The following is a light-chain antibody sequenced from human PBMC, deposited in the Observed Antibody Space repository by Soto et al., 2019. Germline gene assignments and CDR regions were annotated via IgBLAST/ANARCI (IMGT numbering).Light chain of an antibody. V-gene: IGKV3-20*01. Sequence: EIVLTQSPGTLSLSPGERVTLSCRASQSVTRSFLAWYQQKPGQAPRLLIYGASSRATGIPDRFSGSGSGTDFTLTISRLEPEDFAVYYCHQYGSSPQAFGPGTKGDIK. CDR1: QSVTRSF. CDR2: GAS. CDR3: HQYGSSPQA. J-gene: IGKJ3*01.